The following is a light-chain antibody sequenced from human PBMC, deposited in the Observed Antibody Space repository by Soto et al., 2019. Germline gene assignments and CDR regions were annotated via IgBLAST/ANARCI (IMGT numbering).Light chain of an antibody. Sequence: QSALTQPASVSGSPGQSITISCTGTSSDVGDYNYVSWYQQHPGKAPKLMIFDVSNRPSGVSNRFSGSKSGNTASLTISGLQAEDDADYYCSSYTSSSTRVFGTGTKVTVL. J-gene: IGLJ1*01. V-gene: IGLV2-14*01. CDR3: SSYTSSSTRV. CDR1: SSDVGDYNY. CDR2: DVS.